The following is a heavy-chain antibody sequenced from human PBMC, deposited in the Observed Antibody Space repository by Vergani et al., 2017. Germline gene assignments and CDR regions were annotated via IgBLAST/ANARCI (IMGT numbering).Heavy chain of an antibody. CDR3: ARVGYCTNGVCYRYFDY. V-gene: IGHV3-23*04. D-gene: IGHD2-8*01. Sequence: EVQLVESGGGLVKPGGSLRLSCAASGFTFSSYSMNWVRQAPGKGLEWVSAISGSGGSTYYADSVKGRFTISRDNSKNTLYLQMNSLRAEDTAVYYCARVGYCTNGVCYRYFDYWGQGTLVTVSS. CDR1: GFTFSSYS. CDR2: ISGSGGST. J-gene: IGHJ4*02.